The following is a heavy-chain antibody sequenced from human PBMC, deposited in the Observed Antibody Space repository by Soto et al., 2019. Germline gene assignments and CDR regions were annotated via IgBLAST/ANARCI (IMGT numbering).Heavy chain of an antibody. D-gene: IGHD1-26*01. V-gene: IGHV5-51*01. Sequence: PGESLKISCKGSGYSFTSYWIGWVRQMPGKGLEWMGIIYPGDSDTRYSPSFQGQVTISADKCISTAYLQGSSLKASDTAMYYCARHYKWELLPVGYYYYGMDIWGQGTTVTVSS. CDR3: ARHYKWELLPVGYYYYGMDI. CDR1: GYSFTSYW. CDR2: IYPGDSDT. J-gene: IGHJ6*02.